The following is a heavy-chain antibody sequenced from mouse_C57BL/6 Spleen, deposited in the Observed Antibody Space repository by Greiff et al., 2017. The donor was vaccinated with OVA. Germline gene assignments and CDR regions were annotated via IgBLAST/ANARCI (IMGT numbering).Heavy chain of an antibody. V-gene: IGHV1-9*01. CDR3: AGPSTTVPYYFDY. CDR2: ILPGSGST. CDR1: GYTFTGYW. D-gene: IGHD1-1*01. Sequence: QVQLKQSGAELMKPGASVKLSCKATGYTFTGYWIEWVKQRPGHGLEWIGEILPGSGSTNYNEKFKGKATFTADTSSNTAYMQLSSLTTEDSAIYYGAGPSTTVPYYFDYWGQGTTLTVSS. J-gene: IGHJ2*01.